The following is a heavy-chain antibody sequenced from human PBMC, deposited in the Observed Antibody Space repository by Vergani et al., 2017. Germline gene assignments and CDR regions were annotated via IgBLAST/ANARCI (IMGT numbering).Heavy chain of an antibody. CDR2: ISGSGGFT. CDR1: GFTFTNFA. Sequence: EVQLVESGGGLVQPGRSQRLSCAASGFTFTNFAMTWVRQAPGEGLEWVSGISGSGGFTYYADSVKGRFTISRDNSKNTMFLQKNNLRAEDTAVYYCAKDNVPGYYDSSGYCDYWGQGTLVTVSS. D-gene: IGHD3-22*01. J-gene: IGHJ4*02. V-gene: IGHV3-23*04. CDR3: AKDNVPGYYDSSGYCDY.